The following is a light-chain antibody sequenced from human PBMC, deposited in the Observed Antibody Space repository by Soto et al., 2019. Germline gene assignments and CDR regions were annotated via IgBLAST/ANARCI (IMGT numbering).Light chain of an antibody. J-gene: IGKJ1*01. CDR1: QSVSSN. CDR3: QQYGTSPRT. V-gene: IGKV3-15*01. Sequence: EIVMTQSPATLSVSPGERATLSCRASQSVSSNLAWYQQKPGQAPRLLIYGAYTRATGIPDRFSGSGSGTEFTLTISRLEPEDFAVYYCQQYGTSPRTFGQGTKVDIK. CDR2: GAY.